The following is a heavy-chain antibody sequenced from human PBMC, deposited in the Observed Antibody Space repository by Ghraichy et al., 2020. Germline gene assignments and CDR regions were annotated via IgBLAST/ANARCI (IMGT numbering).Heavy chain of an antibody. CDR3: AKGPLYYGGNSYYYYYGMDV. CDR1: GFTFSSHA. V-gene: IGHV3-23*01. J-gene: IGHJ6*02. CDR2: ISGSGGST. D-gene: IGHD4-23*01. Sequence: GGSLRLSCAASGFTFSSHAMSWVRQAPGKGLEWVSAISGSGGSTYYADSVKGRFTISRDNSKNTLYLQMNSLRAEDTAVYYCAKGPLYYGGNSYYYYYGMDVWGQGTTVTVSS.